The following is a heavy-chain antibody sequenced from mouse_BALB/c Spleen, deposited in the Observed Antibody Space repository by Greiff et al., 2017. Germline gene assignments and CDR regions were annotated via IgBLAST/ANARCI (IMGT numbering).Heavy chain of an antibody. CDR2: ISSGSSTI. J-gene: IGHJ4*01. V-gene: IGHV5-17*02. D-gene: IGHD1-2*01. CDR1: GFTFSSFG. Sequence: EVKLMESGGGLVQPGGSRKLSCAASGFTFSSFGMHWVRQAPEKGLEWVAYISSGSSTIYYADTVKGRFTISRDNPKNTLFLQMTSLRSEDTAMYYCARGGSYYGSLYAMDYWGQGTSVTVSS. CDR3: ARGGSYYGSLYAMDY.